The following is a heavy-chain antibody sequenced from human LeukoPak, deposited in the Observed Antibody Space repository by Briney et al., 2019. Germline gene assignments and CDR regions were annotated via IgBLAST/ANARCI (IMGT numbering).Heavy chain of an antibody. CDR3: AREMGL. D-gene: IGHD5-24*01. CDR2: ISSSNTYI. J-gene: IGHJ4*02. Sequence: PGGSLRLTCAASGFTFSSYSMNWVRQAPGKGLEWVSSISSSNTYIYYADSVKGRFTVSRDNAKNSLYLHMNSPRAEDTAVYYCAREMGLWGQGTLVTVSS. V-gene: IGHV3-21*01. CDR1: GFTFSSYS.